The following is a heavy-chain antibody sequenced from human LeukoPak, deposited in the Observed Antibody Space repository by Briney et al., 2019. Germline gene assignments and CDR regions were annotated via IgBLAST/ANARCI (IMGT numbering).Heavy chain of an antibody. Sequence: GGSLRLSCAASGFTFGSYSMNWVRQAPGKGLEWVSSISSSSSYIYYADSVKGRFTISRDNAKNSLYLQMNSLRAEDTAVYYCARASLTIFGVAQNAFDIWGQGTMVTVSS. D-gene: IGHD3-3*01. J-gene: IGHJ3*02. CDR2: ISSSSSYI. V-gene: IGHV3-21*01. CDR3: ARASLTIFGVAQNAFDI. CDR1: GFTFGSYS.